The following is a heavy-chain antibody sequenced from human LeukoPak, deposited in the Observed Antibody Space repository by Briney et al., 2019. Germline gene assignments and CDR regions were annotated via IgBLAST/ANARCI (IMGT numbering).Heavy chain of an antibody. CDR1: GGSFSGYY. Sequence: SETLSLTCAVYGGSFSGYYWSWIRQPPGKGLEWIGEINHSGSTNYNPSLKSRVTISVDTSKNQFSLKLSSVTAADTAVYYCARGGGYCSSTSCYSAYYYYYYMDVWGKGTTVTVSS. CDR2: INHSGST. D-gene: IGHD2-2*01. CDR3: ARGGGYCSSTSCYSAYYYYYYMDV. J-gene: IGHJ6*03. V-gene: IGHV4-34*01.